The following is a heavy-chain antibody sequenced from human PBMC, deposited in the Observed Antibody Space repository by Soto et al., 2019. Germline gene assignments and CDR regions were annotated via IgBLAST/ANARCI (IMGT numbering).Heavy chain of an antibody. CDR2: ISSSSSTI. J-gene: IGHJ6*03. CDR3: ASSTGYSSYYYYMDV. V-gene: IGHV3-48*01. Sequence: GGSLRLSCAASGFTFSSYSMNWVRQAPGKGLEWVSYISSSSSTIYYADSVKGRFTISRDNAKNSLYLQMNSLRAEDTAVYYCASSTGYSSYYYYMDVWGKGTTVTVSS. CDR1: GFTFSSYS. D-gene: IGHD6-13*01.